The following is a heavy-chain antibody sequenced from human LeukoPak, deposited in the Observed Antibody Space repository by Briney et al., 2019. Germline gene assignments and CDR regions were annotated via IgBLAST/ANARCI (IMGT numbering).Heavy chain of an antibody. CDR2: IYYSGST. CDR3: AREGGFNGGGLRNYYYYMDV. CDR1: GGSISSSSYY. Sequence: SETLSLTCTVSGGSISSSSYYWGWIRQPPGKGLEWIGSIYYSGSTYYNPSLKSRVTISVDTSKNQFSLKLSSVTAADTAVYYCAREGGFNGGGLRNYYYYMDVWGKGTTVTVSS. D-gene: IGHD4-17*01. V-gene: IGHV4-39*07. J-gene: IGHJ6*03.